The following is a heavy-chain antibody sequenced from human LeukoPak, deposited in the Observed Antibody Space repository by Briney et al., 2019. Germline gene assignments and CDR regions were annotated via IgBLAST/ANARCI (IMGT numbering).Heavy chain of an antibody. V-gene: IGHV1-8*01. D-gene: IGHD1-26*01. J-gene: IGHJ5*01. CDR3: ARTGMGGNVWIDS. Sequence: ASVKVSCKASGYTFTNYDIDWVRQATGQGLEWMGWMNPNSGDTGYAQKFQGRVTMTRDTSISTAYMELTSLTSDDTAIFYCARTGMGGNVWIDSWGQGTLVTVSS. CDR1: GYTFTNYD. CDR2: MNPNSGDT.